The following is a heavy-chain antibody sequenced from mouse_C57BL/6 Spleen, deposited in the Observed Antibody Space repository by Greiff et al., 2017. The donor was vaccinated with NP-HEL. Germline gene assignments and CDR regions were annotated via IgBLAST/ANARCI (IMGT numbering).Heavy chain of an antibody. CDR3: ARANSNYGFAY. D-gene: IGHD2-5*01. CDR1: GYTFTSYW. V-gene: IGHV1-61*01. J-gene: IGHJ3*01. Sequence: QVQLQQPGAELVRPGSSVKLSCKASGYTFTSYWMDWVKQRPGQGLEWIGNIYPSDSGTHYNQKFKDKATLTVDKSSSTAYMQLSSLTSEDSSVYYCARANSNYGFAYWGQGTLVTVSA. CDR2: IYPSDSGT.